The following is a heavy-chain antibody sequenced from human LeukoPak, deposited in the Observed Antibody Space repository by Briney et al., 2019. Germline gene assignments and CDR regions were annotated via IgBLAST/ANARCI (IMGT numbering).Heavy chain of an antibody. J-gene: IGHJ4*02. CDR3: ARVPTTVTYTDY. D-gene: IGHD4-17*01. CDR2: ISATGSTK. V-gene: IGHV3-11*01. CDR1: GFTFSDYY. Sequence: GGSLRLSCAASGFTFSDYYMSWIRQAPGKGLEWVSYISATGSTKYYADSVKGRFTISRDNAKNSLYLQTNSLRAEDTAVYYCARVPTTVTYTDYWGQGTLVTVSS.